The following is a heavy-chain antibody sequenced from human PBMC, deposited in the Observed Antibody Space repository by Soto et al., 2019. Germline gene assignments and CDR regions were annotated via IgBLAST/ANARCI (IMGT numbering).Heavy chain of an antibody. D-gene: IGHD5-12*01. J-gene: IGHJ4*02. CDR1: GFPFSSYA. V-gene: IGHV3-23*01. CDR2: ISGSGGST. CDR3: AKRVATIMNSFDF. Sequence: VYLSLSCAASGFPFSSYAMSWVRQAPGKGLEWVSAISGSGGSTYYADSVKGRFTISRDNSKNTLYLQMNSLRAEDTAVYYCAKRVATIMNSFDFCGQGTLVTVAS.